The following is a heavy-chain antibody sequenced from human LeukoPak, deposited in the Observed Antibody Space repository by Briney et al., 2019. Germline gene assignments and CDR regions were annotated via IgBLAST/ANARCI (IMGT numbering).Heavy chain of an antibody. CDR1: GFTFSRYW. CDR2: INGDGSFT. J-gene: IGHJ4*02. V-gene: IGHV3-74*01. Sequence: PGGSLRLSCEASGFTFSRYWMHWVRQAPGEGLVWVSRINGDGSFTNYADSVKGRFTISRDNAKNTLYLQMNSPRDEDTAVYYCSRDSIEDNYGDYVGDCWGQGTLVTVSS. D-gene: IGHD4-17*01. CDR3: SRDSIEDNYGDYVGDC.